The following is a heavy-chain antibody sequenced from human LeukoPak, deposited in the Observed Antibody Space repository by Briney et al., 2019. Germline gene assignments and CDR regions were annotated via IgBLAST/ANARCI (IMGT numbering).Heavy chain of an antibody. CDR1: GGSISSTSYY. J-gene: IGHJ6*03. Sequence: SETLSLTCTVSGGSISSTSYYWGWIRQPPGKGLEWIGRIYYSGSTSYNPSLRSRVTISVDTSKDQFSLKLSSVAAADTAVYYCARTQYSTSPEGYYYYYMDVWGQGTTLTVSS. D-gene: IGHD6-6*01. CDR3: ARTQYSTSPEGYYYYYMDV. CDR2: IYYSGST. V-gene: IGHV4-39*01.